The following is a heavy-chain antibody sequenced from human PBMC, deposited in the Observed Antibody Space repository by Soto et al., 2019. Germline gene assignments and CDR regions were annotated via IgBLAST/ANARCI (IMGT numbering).Heavy chain of an antibody. CDR3: AKGDSSWVSWFDP. CDR1: GYTFTAQW. Sequence: SVKRSCKACGYTFTAQWLHGERKAPGEGLEWMGWINPTTGATRYAQKFQGRVTMTRDTSMSTAYLEVRSLRPDDTAVYYCAKGDSSWVSWFDPWGQGTLVTVSS. D-gene: IGHD6-19*01. V-gene: IGHV1-2*02. J-gene: IGHJ5*02. CDR2: INPTTGAT.